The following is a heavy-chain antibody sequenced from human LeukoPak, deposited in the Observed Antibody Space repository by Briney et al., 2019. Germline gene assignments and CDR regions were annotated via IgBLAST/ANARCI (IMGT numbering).Heavy chain of an antibody. J-gene: IGHJ3*02. CDR1: GFTFSSYA. Sequence: GGSLRLSCAASGFTFSSYAMSWVRQAPGKGLEWVSAISGSGGSTYYADSVKGRFTISRDNSKNTLYLQMNSLRAEDTAGYYFGKVPLLLAAPRRGGGDAFDIWGQGTMVTVSS. V-gene: IGHV3-23*01. CDR2: ISGSGGST. D-gene: IGHD6-6*01. CDR3: GKVPLLLAAPRRGGGDAFDI.